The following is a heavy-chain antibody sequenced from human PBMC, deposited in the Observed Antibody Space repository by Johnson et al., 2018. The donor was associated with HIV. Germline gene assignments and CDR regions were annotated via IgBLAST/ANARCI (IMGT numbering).Heavy chain of an antibody. D-gene: IGHD1-26*01. J-gene: IGHJ3*02. CDR1: GFTFSNFG. Sequence: QVQLVESGGGVVQPGRSLRLSCAASGFTFSNFGMHWVRQAPGKGLEWVAVISYDGNNRYYTDSVKGRSTISRDNSKDMLYLQMNSLRAEDTAVYYCARVGATAAYDIWGQGTMVSASS. CDR2: ISYDGNNR. CDR3: ARVGATAAYDI. V-gene: IGHV3-30*03.